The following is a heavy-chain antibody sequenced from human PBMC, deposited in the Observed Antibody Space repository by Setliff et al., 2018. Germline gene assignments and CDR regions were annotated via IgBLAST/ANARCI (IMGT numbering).Heavy chain of an antibody. D-gene: IGHD3-16*01. J-gene: IGHJ4*02. V-gene: IGHV1-69*13. CDR1: GGSFDSDV. CDR3: ARELRSPFWHIDY. CDR2: LIPILGKT. Sequence: SVKVSCKASGGSFDSDVITWVRQAPGQGLEWMGRLIPILGKTNYAESFQGRVLITADRSTKTVQMQVSSLRSEDTAVYYCARELRSPFWHIDYWGQGTLVTVPQ.